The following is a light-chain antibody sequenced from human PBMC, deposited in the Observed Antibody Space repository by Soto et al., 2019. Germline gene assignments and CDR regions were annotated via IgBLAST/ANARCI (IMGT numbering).Light chain of an antibody. J-gene: IGKJ5*01. Sequence: DIQMTQSPSTLSGSVGDRVTITCRASQTISSWLAWYQQKPGKAPKLLIYKASTLKSGVPSRFSGSGSGTEITLTISSLQPDDFATYYCQQYNSYPITCGQGTRREIK. CDR1: QTISSW. CDR3: QQYNSYPIT. V-gene: IGKV1-5*03. CDR2: KAS.